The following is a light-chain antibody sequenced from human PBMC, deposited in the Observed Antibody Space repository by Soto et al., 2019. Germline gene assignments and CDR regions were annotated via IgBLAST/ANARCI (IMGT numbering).Light chain of an antibody. CDR2: DVT. V-gene: IGLV2-14*01. CDR3: QSYDISLSGSYV. Sequence: QSVLTQPASVSGSPGQSITISCTGTSSDVGGYNFVSWYQQHPDKAPKLMIYDVTNRPSGVSNRFSGSKSATSASLAIAGLQTEDEADYFCQSYDISLSGSYVFGTGTKVTVL. J-gene: IGLJ1*01. CDR1: SSDVGGYNF.